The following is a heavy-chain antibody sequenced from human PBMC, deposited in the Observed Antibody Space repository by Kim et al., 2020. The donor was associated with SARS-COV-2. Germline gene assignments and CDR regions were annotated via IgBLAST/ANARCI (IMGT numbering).Heavy chain of an antibody. CDR2: FSLDSNRI. V-gene: IGHV3-9*01. Sequence: GGSLRLSCIVSGFTFNRYAMHWVRQAPGKGLEWVGGFSLDSNRIDYADSVKGRFTISRDFAKNSLYLQMNSLRVDETALYYCGKDLVPGGLDVWGQGTTVTVSS. CDR1: GFTFNRYA. J-gene: IGHJ6*02. CDR3: GKDLVPGGLDV. D-gene: IGHD2-8*02.